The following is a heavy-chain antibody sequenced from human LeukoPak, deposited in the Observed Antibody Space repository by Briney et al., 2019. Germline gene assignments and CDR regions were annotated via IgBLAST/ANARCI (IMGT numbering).Heavy chain of an antibody. CDR3: ARAEGATTLDY. D-gene: IGHD1-26*01. Sequence: GGSLRLSCAASGFTFSSYSMNWDRQAPGQGLEWVSSISSSSSYIYYAESVEGRFTISRDNAKNSLYLQMNSLRAEDTAVYYCARAEGATTLDYWGQGTLVTVSS. J-gene: IGHJ4*02. CDR1: GFTFSSYS. V-gene: IGHV3-21*01. CDR2: ISSSSSYI.